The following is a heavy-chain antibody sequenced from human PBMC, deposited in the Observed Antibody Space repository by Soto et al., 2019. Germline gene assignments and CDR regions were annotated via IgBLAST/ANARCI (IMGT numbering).Heavy chain of an antibody. J-gene: IGHJ5*02. D-gene: IGHD2-15*01. CDR1: GFTFSNFW. CDR3: AKDHPDIVVVPTTT. Sequence: GGSLRLSCEVSGFTFSNFWMTWVRQAPGKGLEWVANIKKDGSEKNFVDSVKGRFTISRDNSKNTLYLQMNSLRAEDTAVYYCAKDHPDIVVVPTTTWGQGTLVTVSS. CDR2: IKKDGSEK. V-gene: IGHV3-7*03.